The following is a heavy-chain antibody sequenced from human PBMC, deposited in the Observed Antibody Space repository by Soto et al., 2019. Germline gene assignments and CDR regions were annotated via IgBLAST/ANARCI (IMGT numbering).Heavy chain of an antibody. J-gene: IGHJ4*02. CDR3: ARTAYNWNYPLQYYFDY. CDR1: GGSISSGGYY. CDR2: IYYSGST. Sequence: SETLSLTCTVSGGSISSGGYYWSWIRQHPGKGLEWIGYIYYSGSTYYNPSLKSRVTISVDTSKNQFSLKLSSVTAADTAVYYCARTAYNWNYPLQYYFDYWGQGTLVTVSS. V-gene: IGHV4-31*02. D-gene: IGHD1-7*01.